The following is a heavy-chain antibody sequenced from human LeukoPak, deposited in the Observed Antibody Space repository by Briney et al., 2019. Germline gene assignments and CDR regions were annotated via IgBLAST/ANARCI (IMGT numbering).Heavy chain of an antibody. CDR2: IYPTGST. CDR1: GGSISSSSYY. D-gene: IGHD6-6*01. V-gene: IGHV4-39*07. J-gene: IGHJ4*02. CDR3: ARGGDIAARPFRY. Sequence: SETLSLTCTVSGGSISSSSYYWGWIRQPPGKGLEWIGNIYPTGSTYYNPSLKSRVTISVDTSKNQFSLKLSSVTAADTAVYYCARGGDIAARPFRYWGQGTLVTVSS.